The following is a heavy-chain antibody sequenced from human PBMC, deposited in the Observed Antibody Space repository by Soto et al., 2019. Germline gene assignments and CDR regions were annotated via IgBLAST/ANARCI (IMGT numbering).Heavy chain of an antibody. J-gene: IGHJ6*02. Sequence: QVQLVQSGAEVKKPGASVKVSCKASGYTFTGYYMHWVRQAPGQGLEWMGWINPNSGGTNYAQKVHGRVTMTRDTSIRTAYMELSRLRSDDTAVYYCARPPPPGLYYYGMDVWGQGTTVTVSS. CDR1: GYTFTGYY. CDR2: INPNSGGT. CDR3: ARPPPPGLYYYGMDV. V-gene: IGHV1-2*02.